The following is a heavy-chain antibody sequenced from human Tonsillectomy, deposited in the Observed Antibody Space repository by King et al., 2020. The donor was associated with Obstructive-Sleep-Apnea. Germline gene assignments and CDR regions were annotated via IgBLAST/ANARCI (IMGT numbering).Heavy chain of an antibody. V-gene: IGHV3-9*01. CDR1: GFTFDDYA. D-gene: IGHD3-22*01. CDR2: ISWNSGSK. Sequence: VQLVESGGGLVQPGRSLRLSCAASGFTFDDYAMHWVRQAPGKGLEWDSGISWNSGSKGYADSVKGRFTISRDNAKNSLYLQMNSLRAEDTALYYCAKDISTGFDGSGYYVDYGMDVWGQGTTVTVSS. J-gene: IGHJ6*02. CDR3: AKDISTGFDGSGYYVDYGMDV.